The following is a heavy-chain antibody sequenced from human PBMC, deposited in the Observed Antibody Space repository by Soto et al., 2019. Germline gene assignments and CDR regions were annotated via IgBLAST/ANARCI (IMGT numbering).Heavy chain of an antibody. CDR2: IYPSGRT. CDR3: ARGDQLLLY. Sequence: QVHLQESGPGLVKPSETLSLTCTVSGASVSSDGYYWIWIRQPPGKGLEWMGYIYPSGRTNYNPSLRSRVTMSMHTSKNQFSLKLTSMTAADTALYYCARGDQLLLYWGQGTLVTVSS. V-gene: IGHV4-61*08. D-gene: IGHD1-1*01. J-gene: IGHJ1*01. CDR1: GASVSSDGYY.